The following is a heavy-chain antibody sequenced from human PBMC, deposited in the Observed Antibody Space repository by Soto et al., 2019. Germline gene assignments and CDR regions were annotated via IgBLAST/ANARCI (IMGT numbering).Heavy chain of an antibody. CDR3: ARDPPPPDY. Sequence: QVQLVQSGAEVKKPGASVKVSCKASGYTFASYAISWMRQAPGQGLEWKGWIRAYNGNTNCAQKHQATVTMTTDTSTSTAYMELRSLRSDDTALYYCARDPPPPDYWGQGTLVTVSS. CDR2: IRAYNGNT. J-gene: IGHJ4*02. V-gene: IGHV1-18*01. CDR1: GYTFASYA.